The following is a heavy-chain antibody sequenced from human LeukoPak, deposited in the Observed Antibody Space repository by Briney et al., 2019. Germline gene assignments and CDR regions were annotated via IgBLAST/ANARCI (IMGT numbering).Heavy chain of an antibody. CDR1: GGTFSSYA. CDR3: ARAGKYYYDSSDDAFDI. CDR2: INPNSGGT. Sequence: ASVKVSCKASGGTFSSYAISWVRQAPGQGLEWMGRINPNSGGTNYAQKFQGRVTMTRDTSISTAYMELSRLRSDDTAVYYCARAGKYYYDSSDDAFDIWGQGTMVTVSS. D-gene: IGHD3-22*01. V-gene: IGHV1-2*06. J-gene: IGHJ3*02.